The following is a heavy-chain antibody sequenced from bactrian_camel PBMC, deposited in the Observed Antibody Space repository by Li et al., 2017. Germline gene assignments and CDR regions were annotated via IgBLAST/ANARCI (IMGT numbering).Heavy chain of an antibody. Sequence: EVQLVESGGGSVQAGGSLRLSCTISGKTHLGCMGWFRQAPGKEREGVAAIYTGVGRTYYPDSVKDRFTLSQDNAKNTVSLQMNSLNPEDTATYYCAADSDVNVPPSLALDSSRYEYWGQGTQVTV. CDR1: GKTHLGC. CDR2: IYTGVGRT. J-gene: IGHJ4*01. D-gene: IGHD1*01. CDR3: AADSDVNVPPSLALDSSRYEY. V-gene: IGHV3S40*01.